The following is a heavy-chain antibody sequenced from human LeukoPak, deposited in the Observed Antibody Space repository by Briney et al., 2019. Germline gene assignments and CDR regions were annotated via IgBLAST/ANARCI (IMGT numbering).Heavy chain of an antibody. CDR3: AKGRTGWYSWQDY. D-gene: IGHD6-19*01. CDR1: GFTVGSNY. CDR2: IYSGGST. V-gene: IGHV3-53*01. Sequence: GGSLRLSCAASGFTVGSNYMSWVRQAPGKGLEWVSVIYSGGSTYYADSVKGRFTISRDSSKNTLYLQMNSLRAEDTAVYYCAKGRTGWYSWQDYWGQGTLVTVSS. J-gene: IGHJ4*02.